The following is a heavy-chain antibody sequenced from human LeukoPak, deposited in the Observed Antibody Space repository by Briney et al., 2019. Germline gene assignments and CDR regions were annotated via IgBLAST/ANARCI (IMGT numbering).Heavy chain of an antibody. CDR3: ARDRTYYYDSSVGY. CDR2: ISSSGSTI. D-gene: IGHD3-22*01. J-gene: IGHJ4*02. V-gene: IGHV3-11*01. Sequence: PGGSLRLSCAASGFTFSDYYMSWIRQAPGKGLEWVSYISSSGSTIYYADSVKGRFTISRDNAKNSLYLQMNSLRAEDTAVYYCARDRTYYYDSSVGYWGQGTLVTASS. CDR1: GFTFSDYY.